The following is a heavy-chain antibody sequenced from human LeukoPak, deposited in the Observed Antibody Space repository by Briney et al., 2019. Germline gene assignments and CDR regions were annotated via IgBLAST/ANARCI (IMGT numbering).Heavy chain of an antibody. V-gene: IGHV3-23*01. CDR3: ATYRQSGTDY. J-gene: IGHJ4*02. D-gene: IGHD1-1*01. CDR2: ISGSGGSA. CDR1: GFSFSSYA. Sequence: GGSLRLSCAASGFSFSSYAMSWVRQAPGKGLEWVSAISGSGGSAYYADSVKGRFTISRDNSKNTLYLQMNSLRAEDTAVYYCATYRQSGTDYWGQGTLVTVSS.